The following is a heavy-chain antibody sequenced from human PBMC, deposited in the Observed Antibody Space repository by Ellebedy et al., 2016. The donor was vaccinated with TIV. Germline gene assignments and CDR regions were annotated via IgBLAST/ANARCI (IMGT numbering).Heavy chain of an antibody. J-gene: IGHJ4*02. CDR3: AKDPREWRVRGYFDY. CDR2: IRGSGGSP. CDR1: GFTFSSYG. V-gene: IGHV3-23*01. Sequence: PGESLKISCAASGFTFSSYGMSWVRQAPGKGLEWVSVIRGSGGSPDYADSVKGRFTISRDNSQNTLYLQMNSLRAEDTAVYYCAKDPREWRVRGYFDYWGQGTLVTVSS. D-gene: IGHD6-19*01.